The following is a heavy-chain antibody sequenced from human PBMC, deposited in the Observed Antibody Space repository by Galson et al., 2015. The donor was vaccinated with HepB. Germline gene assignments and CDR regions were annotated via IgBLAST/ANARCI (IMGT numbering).Heavy chain of an antibody. CDR2: INHSGST. CDR1: GGSFSGYY. J-gene: IGHJ2*01. Sequence: SETLSLTCAVYGGSFSGYYWSWIRQPPGKGLEWIGEINHSGSTNYNPSLKSRVTISVDTTKNQFSLKLSSVTAADTAVYHCAREEVRWGDQKTNHYWYFDLWGRGTLVTVSS. V-gene: IGHV4-34*01. CDR3: AREEVRWGDQKTNHYWYFDL. D-gene: IGHD3-16*01.